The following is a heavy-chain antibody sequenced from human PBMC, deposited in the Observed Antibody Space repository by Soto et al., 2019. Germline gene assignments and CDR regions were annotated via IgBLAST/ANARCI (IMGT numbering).Heavy chain of an antibody. CDR1: GFTFSSYG. Sequence: QVQLVESGGGVVQPGRSLRLSCAASGFTFSSYGMHWVRQAPGKGLEWVAVISYDGSNKYYADSVKGRFTISRDNSKNTLYLQMNSLRAEDTAVYYCAKDNGDYFDYWGQGTLVTVSS. CDR3: AKDNGDYFDY. V-gene: IGHV3-30*18. D-gene: IGHD4-17*01. CDR2: ISYDGSNK. J-gene: IGHJ4*02.